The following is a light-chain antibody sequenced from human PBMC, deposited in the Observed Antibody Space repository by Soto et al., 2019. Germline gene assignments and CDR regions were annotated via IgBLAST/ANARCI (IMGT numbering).Light chain of an antibody. CDR1: SSDGGGYNY. Sequence: QSALTQPASVSGSPGQSITISCTRTSSDGGGYNYVSWYQQHPGKAPKLMIYEVTYRPSGVSNRFSGSKSGNTASLTISGLQAEDEADYYCSSYTSSSTLVVFGGGTKLTVL. J-gene: IGLJ2*01. CDR3: SSYTSSSTLVV. CDR2: EVT. V-gene: IGLV2-14*01.